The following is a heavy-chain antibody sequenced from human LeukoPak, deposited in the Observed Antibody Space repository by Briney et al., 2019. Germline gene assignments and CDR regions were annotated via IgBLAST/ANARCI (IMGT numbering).Heavy chain of an antibody. CDR3: ARDGAMGRGAYYFDY. CDR2: IYHSGST. V-gene: IGHV4-30-2*01. D-gene: IGHD5-18*01. Sequence: PSQTLSLTCAVSGGSISSGGYSWSWIRQPPGKGLEWIRYIYHSGSTYYNPSLKSRVTISVDRSKNQFSLKLSSVTAADTAVYYCARDGAMGRGAYYFDYWGQGTLVTVSS. J-gene: IGHJ4*02. CDR1: GGSISSGGYS.